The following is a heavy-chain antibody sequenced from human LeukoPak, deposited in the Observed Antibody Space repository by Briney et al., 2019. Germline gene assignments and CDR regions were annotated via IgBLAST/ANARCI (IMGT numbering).Heavy chain of an antibody. CDR2: ISSSTSYI. CDR3: VGATNGRVDI. D-gene: IGHD1-1*01. CDR1: GFTFSSYS. J-gene: IGHJ3*02. Sequence: PGGSLRLSCAASGFTFSSYSMNWVRQAPGKGLEWVSFISSSTSYISYADSVKGRFTISRDNAKSSLLLQMNSLRAEDTAVYYCVGATNGRVDIRGQGTMVTVSS. V-gene: IGHV3-21*01.